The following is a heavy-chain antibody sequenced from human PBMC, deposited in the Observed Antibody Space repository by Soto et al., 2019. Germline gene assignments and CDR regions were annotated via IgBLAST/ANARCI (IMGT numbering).Heavy chain of an antibody. V-gene: IGHV1-18*01. CDR1: GYTFTSYG. CDR3: ARARPPLSGYDDFDY. J-gene: IGHJ4*02. CDR2: ISAYNGNT. D-gene: IGHD5-12*01. Sequence: GASVKVSCKASGYTFTSYGISWVRQAPGQGLEWMGWISAYNGNTNYAQKLKGRVTMTTDTSTSTAYMELRSLRSDDTAVYYCARARPPLSGYDDFDYWGQGTLVTVSS.